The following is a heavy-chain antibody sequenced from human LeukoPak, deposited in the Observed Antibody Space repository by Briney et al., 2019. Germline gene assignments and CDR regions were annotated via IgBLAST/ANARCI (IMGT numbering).Heavy chain of an antibody. V-gene: IGHV4-39*01. Sequence: PSETLSLTCTVSGGSISSSSYYRAWIRQPPGKGLEWIGSIYYSGSTFYSPSLKSRVTLSVDTSKNQFSLKLSSVTAADTAVYFCSRETTSTSWYWGQGTLVTVSS. D-gene: IGHD6-13*01. CDR2: IYYSGST. J-gene: IGHJ4*02. CDR3: SRETTSTSWY. CDR1: GGSISSSSYY.